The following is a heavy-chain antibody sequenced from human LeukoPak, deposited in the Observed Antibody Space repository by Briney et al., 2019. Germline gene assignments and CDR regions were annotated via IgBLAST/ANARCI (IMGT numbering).Heavy chain of an antibody. V-gene: IGHV4-59*01. CDR1: GGSISSYY. D-gene: IGHD2-21*02. CDR2: IYYSGST. Sequence: SETLSLTCTVSGGSISSYYWSWIRQPPGKGLEWIGYIYYSGSTNYNPSLKSRVTISVDTSKNQFSLKLSSVTAADTAVYYCARVMRVTAKYYFDYWGQGTLVTVSS. CDR3: ARVMRVTAKYYFDY. J-gene: IGHJ4*02.